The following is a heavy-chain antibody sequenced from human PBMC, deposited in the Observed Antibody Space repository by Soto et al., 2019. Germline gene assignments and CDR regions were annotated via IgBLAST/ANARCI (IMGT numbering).Heavy chain of an antibody. CDR2: IIPIFGTA. Sequence: GASVKVSCKASGGTFSSYAISWVRQAPGQGLEWMGGIIPIFGTANYAQKFQGRVTITADESTSTAYMELSSLRSEDTAVYFCARGRTYRRTGHYRRDVFDPWGQGTLVTVSS. J-gene: IGHJ5*02. V-gene: IGHV1-69*13. D-gene: IGHD7-27*01. CDR3: ARGRTYRRTGHYRRDVFDP. CDR1: GGTFSSYA.